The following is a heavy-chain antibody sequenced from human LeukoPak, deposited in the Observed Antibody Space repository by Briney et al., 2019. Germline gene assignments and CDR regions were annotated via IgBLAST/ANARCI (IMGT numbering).Heavy chain of an antibody. CDR2: INPNSGGT. J-gene: IGHJ5*02. CDR3: ATERAVALQNWFDP. CDR1: GYTFTGYY. D-gene: IGHD6-19*01. V-gene: IGHV1-2*02. Sequence: ASVKVSCKASGYTFTGYYMHWVRQAPGQGLEWMGWINPNSGGTNYAQKFQGRVTMTRDTSISTAYMELSRLRSDDTAVYYCATERAVALQNWFDPWGQGTLVTVSS.